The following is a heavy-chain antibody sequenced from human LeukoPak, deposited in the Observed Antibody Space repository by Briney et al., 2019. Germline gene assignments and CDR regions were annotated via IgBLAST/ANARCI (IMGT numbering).Heavy chain of an antibody. CDR3: ANMDFGGDFDY. J-gene: IGHJ4*02. Sequence: GGFLGLSCAASGFTFSSYAMHWVRQAPGKGLEWVAVISYDGSNKYYADSVKGRFTISRDNSKNTLYLQMNSLRAEDTAVYYCANMDFGGDFDYWGQGTLVTVSS. CDR2: ISYDGSNK. V-gene: IGHV3-30-3*01. CDR1: GFTFSSYA. D-gene: IGHD3-3*01.